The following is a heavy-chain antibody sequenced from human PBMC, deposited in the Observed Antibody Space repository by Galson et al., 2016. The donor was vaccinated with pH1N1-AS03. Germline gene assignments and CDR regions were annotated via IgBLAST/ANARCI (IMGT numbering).Heavy chain of an antibody. D-gene: IGHD5-24*01. CDR2: IYPGDSDT. J-gene: IGHJ4*02. V-gene: IGHV5-51*01. CDR1: GSIFTSYW. CDR3: ARQVRDGYNDYFDY. Sequence: QSGAEVTKPGESLKISCKTSGSIFTSYWVAWVRHMPGKGLEWMGIIYPGDSDTRYSPSFQGQVTISADRSINTAYLQWSSLMASDTAIYYCARQVRDGYNDYFDYGGQAILVTVTS.